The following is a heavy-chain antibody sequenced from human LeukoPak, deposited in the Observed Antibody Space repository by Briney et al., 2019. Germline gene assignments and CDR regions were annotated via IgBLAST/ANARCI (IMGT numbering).Heavy chain of an antibody. J-gene: IGHJ3*02. D-gene: IGHD1-26*01. CDR1: RSSFTSYW. CDR2: IYPGDSDT. V-gene: IGHV5-51*01. Sequence: GESLKISCKGSRSSFTSYWICWVRQMPGKGLEWMGIIYPGDSDTRYSPSFQGQVTISADKSISTAYLQWSSLKASDTAMYYCARPQWELVSDAFDIWGQGTMVTVSS. CDR3: ARPQWELVSDAFDI.